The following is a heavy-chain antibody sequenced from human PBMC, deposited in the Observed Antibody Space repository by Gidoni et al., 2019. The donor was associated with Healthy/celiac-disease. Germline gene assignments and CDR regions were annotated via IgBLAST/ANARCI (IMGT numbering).Heavy chain of an antibody. V-gene: IGHV3-30*18. CDR2: ISYDGSNK. Sequence: QVQLVESGGGVVQPGRSLSLSCAASGFTFSSYGMHWVRQAPGKGLEWVAVISYDGSNKYYADSVKGRFTISRDNSKNTLYLQMNSLRAEDTAVYYCAKDLDSEGMDVWGQGTTVTVSS. D-gene: IGHD3-10*01. CDR3: AKDLDSEGMDV. J-gene: IGHJ6*02. CDR1: GFTFSSYG.